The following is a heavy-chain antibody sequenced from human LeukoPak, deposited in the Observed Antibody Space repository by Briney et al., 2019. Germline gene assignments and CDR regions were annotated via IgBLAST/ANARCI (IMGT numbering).Heavy chain of an antibody. Sequence: XETLSLTCTVSGGSISSSSSYWGWIRQPPGKGLEWIGSIYYSGSASYNPSLKSRVTISVDRSKNQFSLKLSSVTAADTAVYYCAGHPHCSGGSCYFEYWGQGTLVTVSS. CDR1: GGSISSSSSY. CDR2: IYYSGSA. J-gene: IGHJ4*02. V-gene: IGHV4-39*01. CDR3: AGHPHCSGGSCYFEY. D-gene: IGHD2-15*01.